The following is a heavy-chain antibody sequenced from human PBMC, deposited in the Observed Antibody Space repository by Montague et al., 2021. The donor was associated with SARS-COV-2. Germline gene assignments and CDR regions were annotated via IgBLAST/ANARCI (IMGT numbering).Heavy chain of an antibody. CDR1: GFIFSSYE. D-gene: IGHD2-21*01. Sequence: SLRLSFSASGFIFSSYEMNWVRQAPGKGLEWISYISSSGGGSTKHYTDSVKGRFTISRDNAKNSLYLQMNSLRVEDTAIYYCARDRDWDDWCGMDVWGQGTTATVSS. V-gene: IGHV3-48*03. J-gene: IGHJ6*02. CDR3: ARDRDWDDWCGMDV. CDR2: ISSSGGGSTK.